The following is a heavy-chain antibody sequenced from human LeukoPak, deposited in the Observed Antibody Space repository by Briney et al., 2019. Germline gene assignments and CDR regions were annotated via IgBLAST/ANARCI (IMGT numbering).Heavy chain of an antibody. J-gene: IGHJ3*01. CDR2: ISSTSSTI. CDR3: ARDQGYCTSVSCRGDAFDV. V-gene: IGHV3-48*04. CDR1: GFTFSSSN. Sequence: GGSLRLSCAASGFTFSSSNMNWVRQAPGRGLEWLSYISSTSSTIHYADSVKGRFTISRDNAKNSLSLQMNSLRVEDTAVYYCARDQGYCTSVSCRGDAFDVWGQGSMVSVSS. D-gene: IGHD2-8*02.